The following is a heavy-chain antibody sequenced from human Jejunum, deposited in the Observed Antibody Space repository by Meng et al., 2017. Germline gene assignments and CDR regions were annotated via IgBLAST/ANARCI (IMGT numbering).Heavy chain of an antibody. CDR3: LRGRDY. CDR1: GFNFTNYG. CDR2: IWHDGSKV. V-gene: IGHV3-33*01. Sequence: QVQQVESGGAVVQPGKSLRLCCAASGFNFTNYGMQWVRQAPGKGLEWVAVIWHDGSKVFYADSVRGRFTISRDNSHNTVDLQMNSVRVDDTAVYFCLRGRDYWGQGTLVTVSS. J-gene: IGHJ4*02. D-gene: IGHD3-10*01.